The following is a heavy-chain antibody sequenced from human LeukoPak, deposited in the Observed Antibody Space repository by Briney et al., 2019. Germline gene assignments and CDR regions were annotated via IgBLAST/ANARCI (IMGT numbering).Heavy chain of an antibody. Sequence: GGSLRLSCAASGFTFSSYSINWVRQAPGKWLEWVSYISSSSSTIYYADSVKGRFTISRDNAKNSLYLQMNSLRAEDTAVYYCAREDCSSTSCYQYYYYYYMDVWGKGTTVTVSS. CDR3: AREDCSSTSCYQYYYYYYMDV. CDR1: GFTFSSYS. V-gene: IGHV3-48*01. D-gene: IGHD2-2*01. CDR2: ISSSSSTI. J-gene: IGHJ6*03.